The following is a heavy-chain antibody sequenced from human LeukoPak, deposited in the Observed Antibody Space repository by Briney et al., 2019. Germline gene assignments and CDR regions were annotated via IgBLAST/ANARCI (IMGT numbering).Heavy chain of an antibody. CDR1: GFTFRIYA. V-gene: IGHV3-23*01. D-gene: IGHD3-3*01. CDR2: ISGSDAST. J-gene: IGHJ6*02. Sequence: GGSLRLSCEASGFTFRIYAMSWVRQAPGKGLEWVSGISGSDASTFYADSVMGRFTISRDNSMNTLYLQMNNVRAEDAAIYFCARRGSEWNSYFYPMDVWGQGTTVTVSS. CDR3: ARRGSEWNSYFYPMDV.